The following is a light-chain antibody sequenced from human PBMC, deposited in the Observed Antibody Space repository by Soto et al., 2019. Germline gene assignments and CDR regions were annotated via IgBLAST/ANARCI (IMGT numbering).Light chain of an antibody. V-gene: IGKV1-5*03. CDR3: QQYDTYTGA. Sequence: DIQMTQSPSTLSASVGDRVTITRRASQSISTWLAWYQQKPGKAPKLLIYKASSSESGVPSRFSGSGFGTEFTLTISNLQPEDSATYHCQQYDTYTGAFGQGPKV. CDR1: QSISTW. J-gene: IGKJ1*01. CDR2: KAS.